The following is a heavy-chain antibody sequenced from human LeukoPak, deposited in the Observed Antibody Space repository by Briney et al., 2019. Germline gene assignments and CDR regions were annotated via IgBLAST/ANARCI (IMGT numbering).Heavy chain of an antibody. J-gene: IGHJ6*03. CDR1: GFTFSSYW. CDR2: IKQDGSEK. CDR3: ARVRFNYYYYYMDV. V-gene: IGHV3-7*01. Sequence: PGGSLRLSCAASGFTFSSYWMSWVRQAPGKGLEWVANIKQDGSEKYYVDSVKGRFTISRDNAKNSLYLQMNSLRAEDTAVYYCARVRFNYYYYYMDVWGKGTTVTVSS. D-gene: IGHD3-10*01.